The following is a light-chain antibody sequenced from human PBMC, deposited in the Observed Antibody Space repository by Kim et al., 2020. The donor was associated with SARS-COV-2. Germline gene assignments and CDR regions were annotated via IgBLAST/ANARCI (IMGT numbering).Light chain of an antibody. CDR1: QSVSDNY. J-gene: IGKJ2*02. Sequence: EIVLTQSPGTLSLSPGERATLSCRASQSVSDNYLAWYQQKPGQAPRLLIYGASSRATGIPDRFSGSGSGTDFTLTISILEPEDFAVYYCQQYDTSPSCTFGQGTKLEIK. CDR2: GAS. CDR3: QQYDTSPSCT. V-gene: IGKV3-20*01.